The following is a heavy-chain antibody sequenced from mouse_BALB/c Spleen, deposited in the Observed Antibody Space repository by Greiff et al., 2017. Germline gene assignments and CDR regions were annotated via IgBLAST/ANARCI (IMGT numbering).Heavy chain of an antibody. D-gene: IGHD2-2*01. V-gene: IGHV2-9*02. Sequence: VQVVESGPGLVAPSQSLSITCTVSGFSLTSYGVHWVRQPPGKGLEWLGVIWAGGSTNYNSALMSRLSISKDNSKSQVFLKMNSLQTDDTAMYYCARDYGYDVRFAYWGQGTLVTVSA. CDR2: IWAGGST. J-gene: IGHJ3*01. CDR1: GFSLTSYG. CDR3: ARDYGYDVRFAY.